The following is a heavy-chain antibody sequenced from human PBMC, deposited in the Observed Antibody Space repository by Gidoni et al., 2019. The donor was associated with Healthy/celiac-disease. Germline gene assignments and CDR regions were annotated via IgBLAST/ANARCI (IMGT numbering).Heavy chain of an antibody. CDR2: IFYGGTT. V-gene: IGHV3-66*01. CDR3: SRNAYGANHDY. CDR1: ACTVSNNY. Sequence: EGQLVESGGGLVQPGGSLRLSCAAFACTVSNNYMSWVRQPPGKGLEWVSIIFYGGTTYYADSVKGRFTISRDNSKNTLYLQMNSLRAEDTAVYYCSRNAYGANHDYWGQGTLGTVSS. D-gene: IGHD4-17*01. J-gene: IGHJ4*02.